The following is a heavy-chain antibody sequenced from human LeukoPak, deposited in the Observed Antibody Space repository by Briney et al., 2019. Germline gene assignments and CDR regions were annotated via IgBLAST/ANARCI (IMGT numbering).Heavy chain of an antibody. J-gene: IGHJ4*02. D-gene: IGHD2-15*01. Sequence: TPSETLSLTCAVYGGSFSGYYWSWIRQPPGKGLEWIGEINHSGSTNYNPSLKSRVTISVDTSKNQFSLKLSSVTAADTAVYYCAREGVVEAYGHFDYWGQGTLVTVSS. CDR1: GGSFSGYY. CDR2: INHSGST. CDR3: AREGVVEAYGHFDY. V-gene: IGHV4-34*01.